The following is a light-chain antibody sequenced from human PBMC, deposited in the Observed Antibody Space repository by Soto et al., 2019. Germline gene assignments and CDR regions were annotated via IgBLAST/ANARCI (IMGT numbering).Light chain of an antibody. V-gene: IGKV3-20*01. CDR3: QQYGSSPFT. J-gene: IGKJ4*01. Sequence: SQSPSTLSASVGERATLSCRASQSVSRSYLAWYQQKLGQAPRXXIYGASGRETGIPDRFSGSGSGTEFTLTISRLEPEDFAVYYCQQYGSSPFTFGGGTKVDIK. CDR2: GAS. CDR1: QSVSRSY.